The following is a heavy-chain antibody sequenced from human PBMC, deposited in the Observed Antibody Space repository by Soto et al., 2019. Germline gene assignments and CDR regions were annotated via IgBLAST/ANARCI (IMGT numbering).Heavy chain of an antibody. J-gene: IGHJ3*02. CDR3: ARAFGNDLVATILPMAFDI. V-gene: IGHV3-30*03. CDR1: GFTFSSYG. Sequence: HPGGSLRLSCAASGFTFSSYGMHWVCQAPGKGLEWVAVISYDGSNKYYADSVKGRFTISRDNSKNTLYLQMNSLRSEDTAVYYCARAFGNDLVATILPMAFDIWGQGTMVTVSS. D-gene: IGHD5-12*01. CDR2: ISYDGSNK.